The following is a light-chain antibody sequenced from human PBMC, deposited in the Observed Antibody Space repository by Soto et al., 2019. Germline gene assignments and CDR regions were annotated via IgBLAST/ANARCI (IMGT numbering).Light chain of an antibody. V-gene: IGLV2-14*01. CDR1: SSDVGGYNY. CDR2: DVS. Sequence: SVLPKPASVSGSPGQSITISRTGTSSDVGGYNYVSWYQQHPGKAPKLMIYDVSNRPSGVSNRFSGSKSGNTASLTISGLQAEDEADYYCSSYTSSSTSYVFGTGTKVTVL. CDR3: SSYTSSSTSYV. J-gene: IGLJ1*01.